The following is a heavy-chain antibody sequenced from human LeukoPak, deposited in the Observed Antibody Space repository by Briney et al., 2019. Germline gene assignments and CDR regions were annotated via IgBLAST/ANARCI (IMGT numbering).Heavy chain of an antibody. V-gene: IGHV3-30*18. Sequence: RRSLRLSCAASGFTFSSYGMHWVRQAPGKGLEWVAVISYDGSNKYYADSVKGRFTISRDNSKNTLYLQMNSLRAEDTAVYYCAKGSSWYLDYWGQGTLVTVSS. CDR1: GFTFSSYG. CDR3: AKGSSWYLDY. CDR2: ISYDGSNK. D-gene: IGHD6-13*01. J-gene: IGHJ4*02.